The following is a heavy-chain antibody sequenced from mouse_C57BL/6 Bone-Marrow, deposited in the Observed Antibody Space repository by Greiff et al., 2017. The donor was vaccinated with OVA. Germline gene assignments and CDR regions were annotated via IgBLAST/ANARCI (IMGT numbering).Heavy chain of an antibody. D-gene: IGHD2-4*01. Sequence: EVKLMESGGGLVQPGGSLKLSCAASGFTFSDYYMYWVRQTPEKRLEWVAYISNGGGSTYYPDTVKGRFTIARDNAKNTLYLQMSRLKSEDTDMYYCARWRRDYDEGWYFDVWGTGTTVTVSS. CDR2: ISNGGGST. CDR1: GFTFSDYY. J-gene: IGHJ1*03. CDR3: ARWRRDYDEGWYFDV. V-gene: IGHV5-12*01.